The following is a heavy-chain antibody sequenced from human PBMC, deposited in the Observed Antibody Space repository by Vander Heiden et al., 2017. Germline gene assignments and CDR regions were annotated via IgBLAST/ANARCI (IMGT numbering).Heavy chain of an antibody. J-gene: IGHJ4*02. D-gene: IGHD1-20*01. CDR1: VFTFGDYA. CDR3: SRDDITGGSGVRY. V-gene: IGHV3-49*05. Sequence: EVQLVESGGGLVKPGRSLRPSCSASVFTFGDYAMSWFRQAPGKGLEWVGFIRSKAFPGTTEYAASVKGRFTISRDNSKSIAYLQMNSLRTEDTAVYYCSRDDITGGSGVRYWGQGTLVTVSS. CDR2: IRSKAFPGTT.